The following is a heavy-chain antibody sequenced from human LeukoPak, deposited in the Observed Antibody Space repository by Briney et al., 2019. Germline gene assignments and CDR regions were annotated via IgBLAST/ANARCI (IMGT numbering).Heavy chain of an antibody. D-gene: IGHD6-13*01. CDR1: GGSISSYY. CDR2: IYYSGST. J-gene: IGHJ4*02. Sequence: SETLSLTCTVSGGSISSYYWSWIRQPPGKGLEWIGYIYYSGSTNYNPSLKSRVTISVDTSKNQFSLKLSSVTAADTAVYYCARDGGYSRHFDYWGQGTLVTVSS. CDR3: ARDGGYSRHFDY. V-gene: IGHV4-59*01.